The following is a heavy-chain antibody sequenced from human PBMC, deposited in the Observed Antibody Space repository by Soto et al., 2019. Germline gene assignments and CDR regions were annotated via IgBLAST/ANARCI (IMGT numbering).Heavy chain of an antibody. CDR2: IYYSGST. CDR1: GGSISSAGYY. D-gene: IGHD3-16*01. Sequence: QVQLQESGPGLVKPSQTLSLTCTVSGGSISSAGYYWSWIRRHPGKGLEWIGYIYYSGSTFYNPSLKSRLIISVATSQNRLSLQLSSVTAADTAVYYCARWAHGGALYDFGMDVWGQGTTVTVSS. J-gene: IGHJ6*02. CDR3: ARWAHGGALYDFGMDV. V-gene: IGHV4-31*03.